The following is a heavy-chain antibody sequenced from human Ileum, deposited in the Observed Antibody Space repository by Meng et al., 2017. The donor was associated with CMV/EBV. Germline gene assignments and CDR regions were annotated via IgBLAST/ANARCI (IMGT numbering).Heavy chain of an antibody. Sequence: ASVKVSCKASGYTFTSYYMHWVRQAPGQGLEWMGIINPSGGSTSYAQKCQGRVTMTRDTSTSTVYMELSSLRSEDTAVYYCARDGGRENYFDYWGQGTLVTVSS. J-gene: IGHJ4*02. V-gene: IGHV1-46*01. CDR2: INPSGGST. CDR3: ARDGGRENYFDY. D-gene: IGHD1-26*01. CDR1: GYTFTSYY.